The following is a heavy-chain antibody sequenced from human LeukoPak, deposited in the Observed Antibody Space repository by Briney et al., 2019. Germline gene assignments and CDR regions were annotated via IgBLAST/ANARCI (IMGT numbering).Heavy chain of an antibody. CDR1: GFTFSSHA. Sequence: GGSLRLSCAVSGFTFSSHAMTWVRQAPGKRLEWVSGISISGDVTYYADSVQGRFIISRDNSKNTVYLQMDSLRVDDTAVYYCANEEVPNDYWGQGTLVTVSS. CDR2: ISISGDVT. J-gene: IGHJ4*02. V-gene: IGHV3-23*01. D-gene: IGHD4/OR15-4a*01. CDR3: ANEEVPNDY.